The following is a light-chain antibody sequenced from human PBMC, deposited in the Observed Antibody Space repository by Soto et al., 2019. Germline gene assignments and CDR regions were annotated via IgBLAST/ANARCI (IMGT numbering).Light chain of an antibody. CDR2: DVN. Sequence: QSALTQPASVSGSPGQSITISCTGTSSDIGAYNFVSWYQQHPGKAPKLMLYDVNIRPSGVSNRFSGSKSGNTASLTISGLQAEDEADYCCTSWTTSTTMIFGGGTK. J-gene: IGLJ2*01. CDR3: TSWTTSTTMI. V-gene: IGLV2-14*03. CDR1: SSDIGAYNF.